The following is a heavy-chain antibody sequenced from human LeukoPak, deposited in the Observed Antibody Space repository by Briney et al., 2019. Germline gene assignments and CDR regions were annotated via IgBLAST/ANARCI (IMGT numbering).Heavy chain of an antibody. D-gene: IGHD2-2*02. CDR2: IIPIFGTA. V-gene: IGHV1-69*13. Sequence: ASVKVSCKASGGTFSSYAISWVRQAPGQGLEWMGGIIPIFGTANYAQKFQGRVTITADESTSTAYMELSSLRSEDTAVYYCASVVVPAAIRNYYYYMDVWGKGTTVTISS. CDR1: GGTFSSYA. CDR3: ASVVVPAAIRNYYYYMDV. J-gene: IGHJ6*03.